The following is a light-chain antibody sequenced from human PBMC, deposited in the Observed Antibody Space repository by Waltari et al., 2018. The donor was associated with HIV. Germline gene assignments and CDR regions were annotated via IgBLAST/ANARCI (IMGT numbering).Light chain of an antibody. V-gene: IGKV3-15*01. CDR2: GAS. J-gene: IGKJ3*01. Sequence: EIVMTQSPATLSVSPGERATLSCRASQSVSSNLAWYQQKPGQAPRLLIYGASTRATGIPARFSGSGSGTEFTLTISSLQSEDFAVYYCQHSNNWPPIFTFGPGTKVDFK. CDR1: QSVSSN. CDR3: QHSNNWPPIFT.